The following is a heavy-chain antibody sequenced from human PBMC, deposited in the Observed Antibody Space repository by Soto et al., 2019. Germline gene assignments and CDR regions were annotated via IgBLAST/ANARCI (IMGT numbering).Heavy chain of an antibody. D-gene: IGHD2-2*01. V-gene: IGHV3-21*01. CDR3: ARAPTPYCSSTSCYVDYMDV. CDR1: GFTFSSYS. CDR2: ISISSSYI. J-gene: IGHJ6*03. Sequence: GGSLRLSCAASGFTFSSYSMNWVRQAPGKGLEWVSSISISSSYIYYADSVRGRFTISRDNAKNSLYLQMNSLRAEDTAVYYCARAPTPYCSSTSCYVDYMDVWGKGTTVTVSS.